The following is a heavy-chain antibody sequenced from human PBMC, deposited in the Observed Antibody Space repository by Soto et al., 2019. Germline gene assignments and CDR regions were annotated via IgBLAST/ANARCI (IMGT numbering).Heavy chain of an antibody. J-gene: IGHJ4*02. CDR3: ARRARSSSFDY. CDR1: GGSISSYY. CDR2: IYYSGST. V-gene: IGHV4-59*08. Sequence: QVQLQESGPGLVKPSETLSLTCTVSGGSISSYYWSWIRQPPGKGLEWIGYIYYSGSTNYKPSLKSRVTISGETSKNQYSLKLSSVTAADTAVYYCARRARSSSFDYWGQGTVVTVSS. D-gene: IGHD6-19*01.